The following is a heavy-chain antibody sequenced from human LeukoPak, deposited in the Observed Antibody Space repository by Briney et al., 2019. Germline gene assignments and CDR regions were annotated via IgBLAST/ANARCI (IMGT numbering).Heavy chain of an antibody. CDR2: IYYSGST. Sequence: PSETLSLTCTVSGGSISSYYWSWIRQPPGKGLEWIGCIYYSGSTNYNPSFKSRVTISVDTSKNQFSLKLSSVTAADTAVYYCARDVWFGAGRTFDYWGQGTLVTVSS. J-gene: IGHJ4*02. CDR3: ARDVWFGAGRTFDY. CDR1: GGSISSYY. D-gene: IGHD3-10*01. V-gene: IGHV4-59*12.